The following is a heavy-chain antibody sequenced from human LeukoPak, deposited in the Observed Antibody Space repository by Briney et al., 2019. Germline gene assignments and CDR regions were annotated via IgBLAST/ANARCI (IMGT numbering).Heavy chain of an antibody. Sequence: SQTLSLTCTVSGGSISSGDYYWSWIRQPPGKGLEWIGYIYYSGSTYYNPSLKSRVTISVDTSKNQFSLKLSSVTAADTAVYYCARVLAGPTTDNWFDPWGQGTLVTVSS. CDR3: ARVLAGPTTDNWFDP. CDR1: GGSISSGDYY. CDR2: IYYSGST. J-gene: IGHJ5*02. V-gene: IGHV4-30-4*08. D-gene: IGHD4-11*01.